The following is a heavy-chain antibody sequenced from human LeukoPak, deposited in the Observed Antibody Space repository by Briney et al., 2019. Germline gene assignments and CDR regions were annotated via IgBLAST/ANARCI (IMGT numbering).Heavy chain of an antibody. D-gene: IGHD6-19*01. CDR1: GGSISSSNW. CDR3: ASPLAAVAGPFDY. V-gene: IGHV4-4*02. CDR2: IYHSGST. Sequence: PSETLSLTCAVSGGSISSSNWWSWVRQPPGRGLEWIGEIYHSGSTNYNPSLKSRVTISVDTSKNQFSLKLSSVTAADTAVYYCASPLAAVAGPFDYWGQGTLVTVSS. J-gene: IGHJ4*02.